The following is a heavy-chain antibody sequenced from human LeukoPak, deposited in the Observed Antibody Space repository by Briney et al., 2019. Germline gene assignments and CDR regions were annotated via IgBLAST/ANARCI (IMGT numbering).Heavy chain of an antibody. CDR1: GGSISSYY. V-gene: IGHV4-4*07. CDR2: IYTSGST. CDR3: ARDTPPYYDILTGYGGGYFDY. D-gene: IGHD3-9*01. Sequence: SETLSLTCTVSGGSISSYYWSWIRQPAGKGLEWIGRIYTSGSTNYNPSLKSRVTMSVDTSKNQFSLKLSSVTAADTAVYYCARDTPPYYDILTGYGGGYFDYWGQGTLVTVSS. J-gene: IGHJ4*02.